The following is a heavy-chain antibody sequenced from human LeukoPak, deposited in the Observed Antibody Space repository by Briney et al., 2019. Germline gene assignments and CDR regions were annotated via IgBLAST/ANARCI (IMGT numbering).Heavy chain of an antibody. CDR1: GANSKTYA. CDR2: IGSSGDRV. D-gene: IGHD3-3*01. Sequence: GGSLRLSCEASGANSKTYAMTWVRHAPGKGLVWGSAIGSSGDRVYYADSLKARFTISRDNSKKTLLLQMNSLRAEDTAVYYCAKVSGGEHNFWSDFSQDKWFDPWGQGTLVTVSS. J-gene: IGHJ5*02. V-gene: IGHV3-23*01. CDR3: AKVSGGEHNFWSDFSQDKWFDP.